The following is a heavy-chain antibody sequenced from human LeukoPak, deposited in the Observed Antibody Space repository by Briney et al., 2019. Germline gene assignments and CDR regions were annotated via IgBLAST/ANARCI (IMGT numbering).Heavy chain of an antibody. V-gene: IGHV4-39*01. CDR3: VGSRGSSWYGY. D-gene: IGHD6-13*01. Sequence: SETLSLTCTVSGGSISSYYWGWIRQPPGKGLEWIGSIYYSGSTYYNPSLKSRVTISVDTSKSQFSLKLSSVTAADTAVYYCVGSRGSSWYGYWGQGTLVTVSS. J-gene: IGHJ4*02. CDR1: GGSISSYY. CDR2: IYYSGST.